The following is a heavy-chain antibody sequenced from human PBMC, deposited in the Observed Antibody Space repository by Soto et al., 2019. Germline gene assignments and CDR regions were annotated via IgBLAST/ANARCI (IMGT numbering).Heavy chain of an antibody. J-gene: IGHJ6*02. D-gene: IGHD1-26*01. CDR2: MNPNSGNT. V-gene: IGHV1-8*01. CDR1: GYTFTSYD. Sequence: ASVKVSCKASGYTFTSYDINWVRQATGQGLEWMGWMNPNSGNTGYAQKFQGRVTMTRNTSISTAYMELSSLRSEDTAVDYCARGSVGATTGYYYYYGMDVWGQGTTVTVSS. CDR3: ARGSVGATTGYYYYYGMDV.